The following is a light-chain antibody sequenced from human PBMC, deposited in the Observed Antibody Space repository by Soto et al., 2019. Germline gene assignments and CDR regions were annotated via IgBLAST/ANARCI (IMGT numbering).Light chain of an antibody. CDR1: SGHSSYI. Sequence: QSVLTQSSSASASLGSSVKLTCTLSSGHSSYIIAWHQQQPGKAPRYLMKLEDSGIYNKGSGVPDRFSGSSSGADRYLTISNLQFEDEADYYCETWDSNTRVFGGGTKVTVL. J-gene: IGLJ2*01. CDR2: LEDSGIY. V-gene: IGLV4-60*02. CDR3: ETWDSNTRV.